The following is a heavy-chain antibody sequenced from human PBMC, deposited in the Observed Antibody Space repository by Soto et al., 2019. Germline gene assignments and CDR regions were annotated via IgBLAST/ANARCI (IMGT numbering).Heavy chain of an antibody. CDR2: ISGSGSST. D-gene: IGHD6-19*01. V-gene: IGHV3-23*01. CDR3: AKEGSSWYYFDY. J-gene: IGHJ4*02. CDR1: GFTFSSYA. Sequence: GGSLRLSCAASGFTFSSYAMSWVRQAPGKGLEWVSAISGSGSSTYYAGSVKGRFTISRDNSQNTLYLQMNSLRAEDTAVYYCAKEGSSWYYFDYWGQGTLVTVSS.